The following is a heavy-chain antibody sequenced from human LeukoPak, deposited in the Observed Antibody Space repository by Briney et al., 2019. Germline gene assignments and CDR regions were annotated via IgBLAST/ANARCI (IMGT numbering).Heavy chain of an antibody. D-gene: IGHD3-10*01. CDR2: IKTDGSDK. CDR1: GFTFSTYW. J-gene: IGHJ4*02. Sequence: GGSLRLSCAASGFTFSTYWMHWVRQAPGKGLKWVASIKTDGSDKYYVDSVKGRFTVSRDNAKNSLYLQVNSLRAEDTAVYYCARDRGGTQFDYWGQGTLVTVSS. CDR3: ARDRGGTQFDY. V-gene: IGHV3-7*01.